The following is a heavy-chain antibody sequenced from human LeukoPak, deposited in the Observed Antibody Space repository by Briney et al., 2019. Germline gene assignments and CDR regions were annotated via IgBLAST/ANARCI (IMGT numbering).Heavy chain of an antibody. CDR1: GYTFTSYA. V-gene: IGHV1-3*01. CDR3: ARVLVRGVITSLGY. D-gene: IGHD3-10*01. J-gene: IGHJ4*02. Sequence: GASVKVFCKASGYTFTSYAMHWVRQAPGQRLEWMGWINAGNGNTKYSQKFQGRVTITRDTSASTAYMELSSLRSEDTAVYYCARVLVRGVITSLGYWGQGTLVTVSS. CDR2: INAGNGNT.